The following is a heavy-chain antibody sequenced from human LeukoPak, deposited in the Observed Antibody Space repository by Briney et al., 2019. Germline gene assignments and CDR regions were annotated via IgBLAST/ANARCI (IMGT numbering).Heavy chain of an antibody. CDR3: ARENYYGSGSYRNYYFDY. V-gene: IGHV1-69*04. CDR2: IIPILGIA. Sequence: SVKVSCKASGGTFSSYAISWVRQAPGQGLEWMGRIIPILGIANYAQKFQGRVTITADKSTSTAYMELSSLRSEDTAVYYCARENYYGSGSYRNYYFDYWGQGTLVTVSS. CDR1: GGTFSSYA. D-gene: IGHD3-10*01. J-gene: IGHJ4*02.